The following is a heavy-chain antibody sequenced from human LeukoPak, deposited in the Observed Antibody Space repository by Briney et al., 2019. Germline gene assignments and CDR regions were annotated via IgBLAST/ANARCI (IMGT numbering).Heavy chain of an antibody. D-gene: IGHD3-9*01. CDR2: INHSGST. J-gene: IGHJ6*02. CDR3: ARGVLRYFDSSQQYYGMDV. CDR1: GGSFSGYY. V-gene: IGHV4-34*01. Sequence: SETLSLTCAVYGGSFSGYYWSWIRQPPGKGLEWIGEINHSGSTNYNPSLKSRVTLSVDTSKNQFSLKLSSVTAADTAVYYCARGVLRYFDSSQQYYGMDVWGQGTTVTVSS.